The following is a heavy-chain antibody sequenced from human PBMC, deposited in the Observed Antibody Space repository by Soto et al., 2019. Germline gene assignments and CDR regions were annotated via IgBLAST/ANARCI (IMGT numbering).Heavy chain of an antibody. CDR2: ISYDGSNK. J-gene: IGHJ6*02. CDR1: GFTFSSYG. D-gene: IGHD6-19*01. V-gene: IGHV3-30*18. Sequence: QVQLVESGGGVVQPGRSLRLSCAASGFTFSSYGMHWVRQAPGKGLEWVAVISYDGSNKYYADSVKGRFTISRDNSKNSLYLQMNSLRAEDTAVYYCAKSAVAGCYYYYGTDVWCQGTTFTVSS. CDR3: AKSAVAGCYYYYGTDV.